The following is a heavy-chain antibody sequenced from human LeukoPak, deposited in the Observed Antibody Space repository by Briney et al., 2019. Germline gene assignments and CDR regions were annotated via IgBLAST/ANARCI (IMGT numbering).Heavy chain of an antibody. CDR3: AKCMSATGVCLNFDS. V-gene: IGHV3-23*01. CDR1: GFTFLNYA. J-gene: IGHJ4*02. Sequence: GGSLRLSCEGSGFTFLNYAMSWVRQAPGKGMQWVSGISGRDDTTYYTDSPEGSTYYTNSAEGRFTISRDNSKNTVYLQIDSLGVEDTAVYYCAKCMSATGVCLNFDSWGQGILVTVSS. CDR2: ISGRDDTTYYTDSPEGST. D-gene: IGHD2-21*02.